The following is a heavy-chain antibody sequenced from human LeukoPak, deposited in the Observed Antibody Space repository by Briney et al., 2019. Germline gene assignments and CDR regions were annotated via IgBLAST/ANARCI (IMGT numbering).Heavy chain of an antibody. Sequence: SQTLSLTCTVSGGSISSGDYYWSWIRQPPGKGLEWIGYIYYSGCTYYNPSLKSRVTISVDTSKNQFSLKLSSVTAADTAVYYCARNVVVPAAPGWFDPWGQGTLVTVSS. CDR1: GGSISSGDYY. CDR3: ARNVVVPAAPGWFDP. D-gene: IGHD2-2*01. J-gene: IGHJ5*02. V-gene: IGHV4-30-4*08. CDR2: IYYSGCT.